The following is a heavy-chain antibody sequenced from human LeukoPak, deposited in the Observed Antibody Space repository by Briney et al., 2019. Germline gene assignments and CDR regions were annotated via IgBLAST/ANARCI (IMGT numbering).Heavy chain of an antibody. D-gene: IGHD1-26*01. V-gene: IGHV5-51*01. CDR1: GSIFTSYW. Sequence: GAPLQISSKGSGSIFTSYWIGWVRQLPGKGLEWMGIIYPGDSDTRYSPSFQGQVTISADKSISTAYLQWSSLKASDTAMYYCARPGATGDFDYWGQGTLVTVSS. J-gene: IGHJ4*02. CDR2: IYPGDSDT. CDR3: ARPGATGDFDY.